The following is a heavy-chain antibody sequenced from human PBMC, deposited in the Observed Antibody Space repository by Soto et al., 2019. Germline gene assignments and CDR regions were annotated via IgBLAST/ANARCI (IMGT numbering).Heavy chain of an antibody. CDR2: IYNTGST. D-gene: IGHD6-6*01. Sequence: QVQLKEWGPGLVKPSETLSLTCTVSGGSVSSGSHYWSWIRQPPGKGLEWVGYIYNTGSTNYNPSLKSRVTLSVDMSKNQSSLKLRSVTTADTAVYYCARNILHSSSSVYYYYGMDVWGRGTTVTVSS. V-gene: IGHV4-61*01. CDR3: ARNILHSSSSVYYYYGMDV. J-gene: IGHJ6*02. CDR1: GGSVSSGSHY.